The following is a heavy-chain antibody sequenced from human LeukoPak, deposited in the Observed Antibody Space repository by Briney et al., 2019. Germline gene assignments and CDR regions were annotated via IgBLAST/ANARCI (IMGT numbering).Heavy chain of an antibody. J-gene: IGHJ4*02. CDR3: AGSSGYYYIHLYYFDY. CDR1: GFPFSNYA. D-gene: IGHD3-22*01. CDR2: ISGSGGST. V-gene: IGHV3-23*01. Sequence: GGSPSLSCAASGFPFSNYAMSGFRQPPGRGLGWASSISGSGGSTYYADSVKGRFTISRDNSKNTLYLQMNSLRAEDMAVYYCAGSSGYYYIHLYYFDYWGQGTLVTVSS.